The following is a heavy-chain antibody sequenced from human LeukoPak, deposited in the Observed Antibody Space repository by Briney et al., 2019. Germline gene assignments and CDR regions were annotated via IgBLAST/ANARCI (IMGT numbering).Heavy chain of an antibody. D-gene: IGHD6-13*01. V-gene: IGHV3-21*01. Sequence: PGGSLRLSCAASGFTFSSYSMNWVRQAPGKGLEWVSPISSSSSYIYYADSVKGRFTISRDNAKNSLYLQMNSLRAEDTAVYYCARVWGLERSTKYSSSWYNWFDPWGQGTLVTVSS. CDR2: ISSSSSYI. CDR3: ARVWGLERSTKYSSSWYNWFDP. CDR1: GFTFSSYS. J-gene: IGHJ5*02.